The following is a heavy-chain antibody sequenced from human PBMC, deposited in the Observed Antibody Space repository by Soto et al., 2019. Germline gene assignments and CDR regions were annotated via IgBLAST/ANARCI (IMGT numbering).Heavy chain of an antibody. Sequence: SETLSLTCAVYGGSISGYYWSWIRQPPGKGLEWIGEINHSGSTNYNPSLKSRVTISVDTSKNQFSLKLSSVTAADTAVYYCARGVYGSGSYYMRYYYYYMDVWGKGTTVTVSS. D-gene: IGHD3-10*01. CDR2: INHSGST. J-gene: IGHJ6*03. CDR1: GGSISGYY. CDR3: ARGVYGSGSYYMRYYYYYMDV. V-gene: IGHV4-34*01.